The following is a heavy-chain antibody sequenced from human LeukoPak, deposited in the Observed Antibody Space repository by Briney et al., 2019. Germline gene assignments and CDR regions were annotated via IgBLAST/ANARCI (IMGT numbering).Heavy chain of an antibody. Sequence: PSETLSLTCAVYGGSFSGYYWSWIRQPPGKGLEWIGEINHSGSTNYNPSLKSRVTISVDTSKNQFSLKLSSVTAADTAVYYCARRGAMGFYWGQGTLVTVSS. V-gene: IGHV4-34*01. CDR1: GGSFSGYY. J-gene: IGHJ4*02. D-gene: IGHD5-18*01. CDR2: INHSGST. CDR3: ARRGAMGFY.